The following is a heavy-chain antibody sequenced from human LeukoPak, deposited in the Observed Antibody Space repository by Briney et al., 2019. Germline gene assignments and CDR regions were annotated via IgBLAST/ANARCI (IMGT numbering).Heavy chain of an antibody. J-gene: IGHJ6*03. CDR3: ARGTPMPYYYMDV. V-gene: IGHV3-11*04. D-gene: IGHD2-2*01. CDR2: ISSSGSTI. CDR1: GFTLSDYY. Sequence: PGGSLRLSCAASGFTLSDYYMSWIRQAPGKGLGWVSYISSSGSTIYYADSVKGRFTISRDNAKNSLYLQMNSLRAEDTAVYYCARGTPMPYYYMDVWGKGTTVTVSS.